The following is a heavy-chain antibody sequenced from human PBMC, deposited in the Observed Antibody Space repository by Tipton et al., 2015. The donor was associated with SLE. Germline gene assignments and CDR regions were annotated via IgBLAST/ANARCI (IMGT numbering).Heavy chain of an antibody. CDR2: ISSSSSYI. Sequence: GSLRLSCAASGFTFSSYSMNWVRQAPGKGLEWVSSISSSSSYIYYADSVKGRFTISRDNAKNSLYLQMNSLRAEDTAVYYCARREDILTASSAFDIWGQGTMVTVSS. D-gene: IGHD3-9*01. CDR1: GFTFSSYS. V-gene: IGHV3-21*03. J-gene: IGHJ3*02. CDR3: ARREDILTASSAFDI.